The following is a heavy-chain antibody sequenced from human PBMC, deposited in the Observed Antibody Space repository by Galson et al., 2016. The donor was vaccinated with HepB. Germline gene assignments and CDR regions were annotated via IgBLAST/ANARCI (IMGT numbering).Heavy chain of an antibody. CDR2: ISGYSDDT. CDR3: SSGDYSGVDL. D-gene: IGHD2-15*01. Sequence: SCKGPGHIISTYGITWVRQAPGQGLEWMGWISGYSDDTKYAENFEGRVSMTRDTSTGTAYMEVASLRLDDTGVYFRSSGDYSGVDLWGQETLMTVSS. CDR1: GHIISTYG. V-gene: IGHV1-18*01. J-gene: IGHJ5*02.